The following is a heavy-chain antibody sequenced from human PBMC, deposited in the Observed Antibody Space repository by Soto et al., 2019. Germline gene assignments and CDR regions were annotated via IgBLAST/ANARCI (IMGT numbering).Heavy chain of an antibody. CDR3: ARTPFSLTLGTVLHYFYS. CDR2: IYYSGTT. CDR1: GASIRSTY. J-gene: IGHJ4*02. D-gene: IGHD3-9*01. Sequence: QVQLQESGPGLVKPSETLSLTCTVSGASIRSTYWSWIRQSPGKGLEWIGYIYYSGTTTYNPSLNTRVTLSVDTSKNQLSLNLTSVTAADTAVYYCARTPFSLTLGTVLHYFYSWGQGTLVTVSS. V-gene: IGHV4-59*01.